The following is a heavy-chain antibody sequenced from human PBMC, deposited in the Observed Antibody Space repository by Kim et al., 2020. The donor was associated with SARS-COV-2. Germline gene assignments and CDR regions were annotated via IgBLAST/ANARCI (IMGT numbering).Heavy chain of an antibody. CDR2: IIPIFGTA. CDR3: ARDHMAYPSHPKYYYYYGMDV. CDR1: GGTFSSYA. V-gene: IGHV1-69*13. D-gene: IGHD2-2*01. J-gene: IGHJ6*02. Sequence: SVKVSCKASGGTFSSYAISWVRQAPGQGLEWMGGIIPIFGTANYAQKFQGRVTITADESTSTAYMELSSLRSEDTAVYYCARDHMAYPSHPKYYYYYGMDVWGQGTTVTVSS.